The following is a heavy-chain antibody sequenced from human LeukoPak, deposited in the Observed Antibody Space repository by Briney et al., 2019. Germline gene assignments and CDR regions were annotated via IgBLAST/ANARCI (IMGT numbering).Heavy chain of an antibody. J-gene: IGHJ4*02. Sequence: ASVKVSCKASGGTFSSYAISWVRQAPGQGLEWMGRIIPILGIANYAQKFQGRVTITADKSTSTAYMELSSLRSEDTAVYYCAKAQSPKQQLGPRSGGFDYWGQGTLVTVSS. V-gene: IGHV1-69*04. CDR1: GGTFSSYA. CDR2: IIPILGIA. CDR3: AKAQSPKQQLGPRSGGFDY. D-gene: IGHD6-13*01.